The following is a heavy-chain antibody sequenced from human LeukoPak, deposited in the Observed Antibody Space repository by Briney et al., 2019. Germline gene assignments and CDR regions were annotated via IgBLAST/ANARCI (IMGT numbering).Heavy chain of an antibody. CDR3: AREMNTAMINLDA. CDR1: GFTFSDYY. CDR2: ISGGADTI. J-gene: IGHJ5*02. D-gene: IGHD5-18*01. Sequence: GGSLRLSCAASGFTFSDYYMNWIRQTPGKGLEWIAHISGGADTIEYTESMKGRLTISRDNAKNSLFLQMDSLRVEDTAIYYCAREMNTAMINLDAWGQGTPVTVSS. V-gene: IGHV3-11*01.